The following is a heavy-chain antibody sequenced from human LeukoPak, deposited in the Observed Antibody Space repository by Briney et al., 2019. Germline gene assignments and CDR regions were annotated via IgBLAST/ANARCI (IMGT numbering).Heavy chain of an antibody. V-gene: IGHV1-18*01. CDR2: ISAYNGNT. CDR1: GYTFTNYG. CDR3: ARDQSLVAYSSTWFDY. Sequence: ASVNVSRKASGYTFTNYGISWVRLDPGQGLEWMGWISAYNGNTDYAQNHQGRVTMTTDTLTSTAYMELRSLRSDDTAVYYCARDQSLVAYSSTWFDYWGQGTPVTVSS. D-gene: IGHD6-13*01. J-gene: IGHJ4*02.